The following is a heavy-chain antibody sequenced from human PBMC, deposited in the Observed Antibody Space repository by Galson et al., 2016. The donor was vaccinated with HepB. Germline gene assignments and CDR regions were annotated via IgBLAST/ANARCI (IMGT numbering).Heavy chain of an antibody. CDR2: ISSNGGST. CDR1: GFTFSSYA. D-gene: IGHD1-26*01. V-gene: IGHV3-64D*08. J-gene: IGHJ4*02. Sequence: SLRLSCAASGFTFSSYAMYWVRQAPGKGLEYVSAISSNGGSTYYEDSVKGRFTISRDNSKNTLHLQTSSLRAEDTVVYYCVKRGQERSFNYWGQGTLVTVSS. CDR3: VKRGQERSFNY.